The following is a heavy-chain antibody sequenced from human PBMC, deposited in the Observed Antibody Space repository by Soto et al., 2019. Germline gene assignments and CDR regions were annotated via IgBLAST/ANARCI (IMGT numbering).Heavy chain of an antibody. J-gene: IGHJ3*02. CDR2: INHSGST. CDR3: ARGNRAIAVAGRRAFDI. CDR1: GGRLSVYN. Sequence: PSETLSLTCAVYGGRLSVYNWSWIRQPPGKGLEWIGEINHSGSTNYNPSLKSRVTISVDTSKNQFSLKLSSVTAADTAVYYCARGNRAIAVAGRRAFDIWGQGTMVTVSS. D-gene: IGHD6-19*01. V-gene: IGHV4-34*01.